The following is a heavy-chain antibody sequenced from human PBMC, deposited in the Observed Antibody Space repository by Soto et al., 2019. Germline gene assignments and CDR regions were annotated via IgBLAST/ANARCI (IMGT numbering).Heavy chain of an antibody. CDR3: AKDRYQYYGAGSYSFDY. V-gene: IGHV3-43*01. CDR1: GFTFDDYT. Sequence: GGSLRLSCAASGFTFDDYTMHWVRQAPGKGLEWVSLISWDGGSTYYADSVKGRFTISRDNSKNALYLQMNSLRTEDTALYYCAKDRYQYYGAGSYSFDYWGQGTLVTGSS. CDR2: ISWDGGST. D-gene: IGHD3-10*01. J-gene: IGHJ4*02.